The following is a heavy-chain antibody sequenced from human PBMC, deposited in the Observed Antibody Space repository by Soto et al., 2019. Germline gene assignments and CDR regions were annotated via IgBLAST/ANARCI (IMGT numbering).Heavy chain of an antibody. V-gene: IGHV3-49*03. Sequence: AGGSLRLSCTASGFTFGDYAMSWFRRAPGKGLEWVGFIRSKPYDGTTEYAASAKGRFTISRDDSKSIAYLQMNSLKTEDTAVYYCAKDLFSMVRGASYYSYGMDVWGQGTTVTVSS. CDR2: IRSKPYDGTT. CDR1: GFTFGDYA. J-gene: IGHJ6*02. D-gene: IGHD3-10*01. CDR3: AKDLFSMVRGASYYSYGMDV.